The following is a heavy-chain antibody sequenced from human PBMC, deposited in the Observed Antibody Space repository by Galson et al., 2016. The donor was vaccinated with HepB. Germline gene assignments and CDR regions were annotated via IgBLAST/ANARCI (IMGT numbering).Heavy chain of an antibody. Sequence: SVKVSCKVSGYSLTELSMHWVRQAPGKGLEWMGGFDPDDGERIYAQKFQGRVTMTEDTSADTAYMELSSLRSEDTAVYYCAAVVRFFGVRGGFDYWGQGTLVSVSS. CDR2: FDPDDGER. CDR1: GYSLTELS. D-gene: IGHD3-3*01. CDR3: AAVVRFFGVRGGFDY. V-gene: IGHV1-24*01. J-gene: IGHJ4*02.